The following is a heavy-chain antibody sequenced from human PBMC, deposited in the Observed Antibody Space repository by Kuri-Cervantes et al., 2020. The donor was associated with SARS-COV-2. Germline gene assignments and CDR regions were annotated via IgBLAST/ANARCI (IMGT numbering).Heavy chain of an antibody. Sequence: SVKVSCKASVGTFSSYAISWVRQAPGQGLEWMGRIIPIFGTANYAQKFQGRVTITADESTSTAYMELSTLRSEDTAVYYCARASTYCSTTGCYDYYDMDVWGKGTTVTVSS. CDR3: ARASTYCSTTGCYDYYDMDV. CDR2: IIPIFGTA. V-gene: IGHV1-69*13. D-gene: IGHD2-2*01. CDR1: VGTFSSYA. J-gene: IGHJ6*04.